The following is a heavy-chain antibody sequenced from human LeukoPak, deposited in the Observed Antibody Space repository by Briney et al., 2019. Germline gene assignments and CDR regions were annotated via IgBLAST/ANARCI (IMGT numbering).Heavy chain of an antibody. Sequence: SETLSLTCTVSGGSISSYYWSWIRQPAGKGLEWIGRIYTSGSTNYNPSLKSRVTISVDTSKNQFSLKLSSVTAADTAVYYCARAYGSGSYYNGEFKGFDYWGQGTLVTVSS. CDR1: GGSISSYY. D-gene: IGHD3-10*01. J-gene: IGHJ4*02. V-gene: IGHV4-4*07. CDR2: IYTSGST. CDR3: ARAYGSGSYYNGEFKGFDY.